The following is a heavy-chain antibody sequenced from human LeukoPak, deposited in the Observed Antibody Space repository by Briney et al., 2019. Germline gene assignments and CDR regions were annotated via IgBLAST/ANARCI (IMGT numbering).Heavy chain of an antibody. CDR3: ARYRNCGSDCYDAFDI. D-gene: IGHD2-21*02. V-gene: IGHV4-61*02. Sequence: SETLSLTCTVSGGSISSGSYYWSWIRQPAGKGLEWIGRIYTSGSTYYNPSLKSRVTISVNTSKNQFSLKLNSVTAADTAVYYCARYRNCGSDCYDAFDIWGQGTMVTVSS. J-gene: IGHJ3*02. CDR1: GGSISSGSYY. CDR2: IYTSGST.